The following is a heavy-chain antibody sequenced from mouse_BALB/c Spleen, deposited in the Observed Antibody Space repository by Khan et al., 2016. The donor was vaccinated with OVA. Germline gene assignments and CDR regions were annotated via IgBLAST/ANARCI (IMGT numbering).Heavy chain of an antibody. CDR2: IDPENGNT. Sequence: VQLQQSGAELVRPGALVKLSCKASGFNIKDYYIHWVKQRPEQGLEWIGWIDPENGNTIYDPKFQGKASMTADTSSNTAYLQLSSLTSEDTAVYYCARRDYEAMDYWGQGTPVTVSS. CDR1: GFNIKDYY. D-gene: IGHD2-4*01. V-gene: IGHV14-1*02. J-gene: IGHJ4*01. CDR3: ARRDYEAMDY.